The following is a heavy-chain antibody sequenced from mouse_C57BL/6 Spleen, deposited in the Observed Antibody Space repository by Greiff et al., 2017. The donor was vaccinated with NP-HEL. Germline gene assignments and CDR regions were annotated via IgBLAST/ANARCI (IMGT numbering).Heavy chain of an antibody. CDR3: ARRGIYSNLYYFDY. D-gene: IGHD2-5*01. J-gene: IGHJ2*01. CDR2: INPSTGGT. V-gene: IGHV1-42*01. CDR1: GYSFTGYY. Sequence: VQLQQSGPELVKPGASVKISCKASGYSFTGYYMNWVKQSPEKSLEWIGEINPSTGGTTYNQKFKAKATLTVDKSSSTAYMQLKSLTSEDSAVYYCARRGIYSNLYYFDYWGKGTTLTVSS.